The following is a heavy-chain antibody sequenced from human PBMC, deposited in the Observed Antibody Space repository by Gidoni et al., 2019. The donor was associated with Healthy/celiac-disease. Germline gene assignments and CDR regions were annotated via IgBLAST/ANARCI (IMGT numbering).Heavy chain of an antibody. CDR1: GFTFSSYD. Sequence: GESGGGLVPPGGSLRLSCAASGFTFSSYDMHWGRQATGKGLEWVSAIGTAGDTYYPGSVKGRFTISRENAKNSLYLQMNSLRAEDTAVYYCARGTYSGRNGAFDIWGQGTMVTVSS. J-gene: IGHJ3*02. CDR2: IGTAGDT. D-gene: IGHD1-26*01. CDR3: ARGTYSGRNGAFDI. V-gene: IGHV3-13*01.